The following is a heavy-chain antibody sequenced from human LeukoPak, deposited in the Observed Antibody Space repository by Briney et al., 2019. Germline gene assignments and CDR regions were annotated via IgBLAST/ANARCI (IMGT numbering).Heavy chain of an antibody. CDR3: ARDLCSGGSCYGVDWFDP. CDR1: GITFSSLW. V-gene: IGHV3-7*03. J-gene: IGHJ5*02. D-gene: IGHD2-15*01. Sequence: GGSLRLSCAASGITFSSLWMSWFRQAPGKGLEWVADIKHDGTEERYVASVKGRFTISRDNAKNSLYLQMNSLRAEDTAVYYCARDLCSGGSCYGVDWFDPWGQGTLVTVSS. CDR2: IKHDGTEE.